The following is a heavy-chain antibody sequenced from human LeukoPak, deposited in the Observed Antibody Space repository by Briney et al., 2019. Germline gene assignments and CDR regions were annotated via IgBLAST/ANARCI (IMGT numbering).Heavy chain of an antibody. CDR1: GFTFSNYA. Sequence: GGSLRLSCAASGFTFSNYAMSWVRQAPGKGLEWLSAISCSGGSTYYADSVKGRFTISRDNSMSSLYLQMNSLRAEDTAVYYCAKDRRLGYCTSTSCASFDMWGQGTLVTVSS. D-gene: IGHD2-2*01. V-gene: IGHV3-23*01. J-gene: IGHJ3*02. CDR2: ISCSGGST. CDR3: AKDRRLGYCTSTSCASFDM.